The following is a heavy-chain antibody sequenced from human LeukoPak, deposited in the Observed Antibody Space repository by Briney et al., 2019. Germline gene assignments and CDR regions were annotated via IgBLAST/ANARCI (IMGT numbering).Heavy chain of an antibody. CDR2: IYPGDSDT. D-gene: IGHD1/OR15-1a*01. V-gene: IGHV5-51*01. CDR1: GYIFTSYW. CDR3: VRLSTTPGTYFDY. J-gene: IGHJ4*02. Sequence: GESLKISCKGSGYIFTSYWIGWVRQMPGKGLEWMGIIYPGDSDTRYSPSFQGQVTISADKSISTAYLQGSSLQASDTAMYYCVRLSTTPGTYFDYWGQGTLVTVSS.